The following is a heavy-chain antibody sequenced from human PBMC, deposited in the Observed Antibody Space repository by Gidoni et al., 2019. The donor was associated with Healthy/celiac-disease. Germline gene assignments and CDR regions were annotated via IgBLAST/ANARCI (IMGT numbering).Heavy chain of an antibody. CDR2: IYPGDSDT. CDR3: ARRPPSVAGTGEFDY. D-gene: IGHD6-19*01. CDR1: GDSFTSYW. Sequence: EVQLVQSGAEVKKRGEARKISCRGAGDSFTSYWIGWVRQMPGKGLESMGIIYPGDSDTRYSPSFQGQVTISADKSISTAYRQWSSLKASDTAMYYCARRPPSVAGTGEFDYWGQGTLVTVSS. J-gene: IGHJ4*02. V-gene: IGHV5-51*01.